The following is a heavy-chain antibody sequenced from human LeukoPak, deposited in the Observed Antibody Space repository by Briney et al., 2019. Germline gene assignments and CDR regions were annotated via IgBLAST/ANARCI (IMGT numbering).Heavy chain of an antibody. V-gene: IGHV3-48*01. Sequence: GGSLRLSCAASGCTFSSYSMDWVRQAPGKGLEWVSYISSSSSTIYYADSVKGRFTISRDNSKNTLYLQMNSLRAEDTAVYYCAKVATTVTTFSHAFDYWGQGTLVTVSS. CDR1: GCTFSSYS. J-gene: IGHJ4*02. CDR2: ISSSSSTI. CDR3: AKVATTVTTFSHAFDY. D-gene: IGHD4-17*01.